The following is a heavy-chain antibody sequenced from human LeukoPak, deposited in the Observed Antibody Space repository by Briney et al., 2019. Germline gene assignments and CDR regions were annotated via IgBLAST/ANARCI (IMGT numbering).Heavy chain of an antibody. CDR1: GFTFSSYA. Sequence: PGGSLRLSCAASGFTFSSYAMSWVRQAPGKGLEWVGRIKSKTDGGTTDYAAPVKGRFTISRDDSKNTLYLQMNSLKTEDTAVYYCTTEINDFWSGSSDYWGQGTLVTVSS. CDR3: TTEINDFWSGSSDY. J-gene: IGHJ4*02. V-gene: IGHV3-15*01. CDR2: IKSKTDGGTT. D-gene: IGHD3-3*01.